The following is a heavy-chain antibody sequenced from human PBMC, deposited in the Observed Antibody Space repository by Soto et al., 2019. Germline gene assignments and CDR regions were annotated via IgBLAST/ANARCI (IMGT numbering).Heavy chain of an antibody. D-gene: IGHD6-6*01. V-gene: IGHV6-1*01. CDR2: TYYRSKWYN. J-gene: IGHJ6*02. CDR3: ARDSSSSLGIGMDV. CDR1: GYSVSSNSAA. Sequence: SHTLSLTCAISGYSVSSNSAALNWIRQSPSRGLEWLGRTYYRSKWYNDYAVSVKSRITINPDTSKNQFSLQLNSVTPEDTAVYYCARDSSSSLGIGMDVWGQGTTVTVSS.